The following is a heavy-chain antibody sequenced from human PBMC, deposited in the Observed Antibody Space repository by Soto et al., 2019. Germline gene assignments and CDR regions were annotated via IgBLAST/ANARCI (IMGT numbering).Heavy chain of an antibody. J-gene: IGHJ5*02. CDR3: ARDGVQQLVLGSWFDP. Sequence: GGSLRLSCAASGFTFSSYGMHWVRQAPGKGLEWVAVIWYDGSNKYYADSVKGRFTISRDNSKNTLYLQMNSLRAGDTAVYYCARDGVQQLVLGSWFDPWGQGTLVTVSS. V-gene: IGHV3-33*01. CDR1: GFTFSSYG. CDR2: IWYDGSNK. D-gene: IGHD6-13*01.